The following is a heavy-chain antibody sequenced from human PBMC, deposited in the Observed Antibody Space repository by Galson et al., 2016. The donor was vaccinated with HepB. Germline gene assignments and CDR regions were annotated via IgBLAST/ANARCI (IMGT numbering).Heavy chain of an antibody. D-gene: IGHD2-21*01. CDR3: ARYSAY. CDR1: GFTFTRYS. V-gene: IGHV3-21*03. J-gene: IGHJ4*02. Sequence: SLRLSCATSGFTFTRYSMYWVRQAPGKGLEWISSISSSSTYIYYANSVKGRFTVSRDNTETSLYFQMNNLRVEDTGVYCCARYSAYWGQGTLVTVSS. CDR2: ISSSSTYI.